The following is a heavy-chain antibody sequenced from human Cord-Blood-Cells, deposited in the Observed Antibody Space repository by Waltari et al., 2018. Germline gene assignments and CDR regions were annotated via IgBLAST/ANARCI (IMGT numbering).Heavy chain of an antibody. Sequence: QVQLQQWGAGLLKPSETLSLTCAVYGGSFSGYYWRWIRQPPGKGLEWIGEINHSGSTNYNPSLKSRVTISVDTSKNQFSLKLSSVTAADTAVYYCARGFEDIVVVPAATAFDIWGQGTMVTVSS. V-gene: IGHV4-34*01. CDR3: ARGFEDIVVVPAATAFDI. CDR2: INHSGST. D-gene: IGHD2-2*01. J-gene: IGHJ3*02. CDR1: GGSFSGYY.